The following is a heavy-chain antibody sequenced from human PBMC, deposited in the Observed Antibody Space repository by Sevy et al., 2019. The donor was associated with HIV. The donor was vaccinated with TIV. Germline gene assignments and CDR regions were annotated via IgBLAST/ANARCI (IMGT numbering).Heavy chain of an antibody. CDR2: ISSGGTIT. CDR1: GFTFSDSY. Sequence: GGSLRLSCAASGFTFSDSYMSWFRQAPGKGLEWVSYISSGGTITYYADSVKGRFTISRDNAKNSLYLQMNSRRAEDTAVYYCARARYNYGSFYFDYWGQGTLVTVSS. V-gene: IGHV3-11*01. J-gene: IGHJ4*02. D-gene: IGHD5-18*01. CDR3: ARARYNYGSFYFDY.